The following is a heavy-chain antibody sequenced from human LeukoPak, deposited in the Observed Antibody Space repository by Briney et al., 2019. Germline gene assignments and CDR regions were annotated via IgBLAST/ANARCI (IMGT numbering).Heavy chain of an antibody. J-gene: IGHJ4*02. Sequence: PSQTLSLTCTVSGGSISSGSYYWSWIRQPAGKGLEWIGRIYTSGSTNYNPSLKSRVTISVDTSKNQFSLKLSSVTAADTAVYYCARVRLLPRYWGYYFDYWGQGTLVTVSS. CDR3: ARVRLLPRYWGYYFDY. D-gene: IGHD2-15*01. V-gene: IGHV4-61*02. CDR2: IYTSGST. CDR1: GGSISSGSYY.